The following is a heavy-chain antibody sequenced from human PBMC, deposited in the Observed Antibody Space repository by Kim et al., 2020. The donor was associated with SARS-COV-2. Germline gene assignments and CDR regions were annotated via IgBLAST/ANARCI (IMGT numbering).Heavy chain of an antibody. J-gene: IGHJ4*02. CDR2: IKQDGSEK. CDR3: ARVSWSQEDY. CDR1: GFSFSGYW. D-gene: IGHD2-15*01. V-gene: IGHV3-7*01. Sequence: GGSLRLSCAVTGFSFSGYWMSWVRQAPGKGLEWVSHIKQDGSEKLYVDSVKGRFTISRDNAKNSLYLQMSSLRAEDTAVYYCARVSWSQEDYWGQGTLVTVSS.